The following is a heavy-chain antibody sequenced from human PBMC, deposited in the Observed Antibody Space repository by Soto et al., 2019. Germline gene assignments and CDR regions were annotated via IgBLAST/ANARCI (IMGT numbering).Heavy chain of an antibody. CDR3: ARTKYSSSWYLSDY. CDR1: GYRFIDYF. Sequence: ASVKVSCKASGYRFIDYFMHWVRRAPGQGLEWMGWISAYNGNTNYAQKLQGRVTMTTDTSTSTAYMELRSLRSDDTAVYYCARTKYSSSWYLSDYWGQGTLVTVSS. D-gene: IGHD6-13*01. J-gene: IGHJ4*02. CDR2: ISAYNGNT. V-gene: IGHV1-18*04.